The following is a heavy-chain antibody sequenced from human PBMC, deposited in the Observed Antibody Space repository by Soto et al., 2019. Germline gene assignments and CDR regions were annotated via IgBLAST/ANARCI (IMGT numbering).Heavy chain of an antibody. CDR3: AKDKWRYYDSSGYFTYYFDY. CDR1: GFTFDDYA. V-gene: IGHV3-9*01. Sequence: EVQLVESGGGLVQPGRSLRLSCAASGFTFDDYAMHWVRQAPGKGLEWVSGISWNSGSIGYADSVKGRFTISRDNAKNSLYLQMNSLRAEDTALYYCAKDKWRYYDSSGYFTYYFDYWGQGTLVTVSS. CDR2: ISWNSGSI. J-gene: IGHJ4*02. D-gene: IGHD3-22*01.